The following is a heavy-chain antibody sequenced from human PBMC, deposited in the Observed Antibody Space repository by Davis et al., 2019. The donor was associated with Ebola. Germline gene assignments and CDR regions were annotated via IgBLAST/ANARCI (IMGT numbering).Heavy chain of an antibody. D-gene: IGHD3-22*01. Sequence: SGPTLVKPTQTLTLTCTFSGFSLSTSGVAVGWIRQPPGKALEWLALIDWEDDKYYSTSLKTRLTISKDTSKSQVLLTMTNMDPLDTATYYCARMDMSPSDSGGRKGFDCWGQGTLVTVSS. CDR1: GFSLSTSGVA. V-gene: IGHV2-70*12. CDR3: ARMDMSPSDSGGRKGFDC. CDR2: IDWEDDK. J-gene: IGHJ4*02.